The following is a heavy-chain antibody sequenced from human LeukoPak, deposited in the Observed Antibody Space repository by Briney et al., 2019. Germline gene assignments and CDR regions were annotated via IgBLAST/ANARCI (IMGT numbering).Heavy chain of an antibody. V-gene: IGHV3-21*01. D-gene: IGHD2-2*01. J-gene: IGHJ3*02. CDR2: TSSSSSYI. CDR3: ARGGGYPDDAFDI. CDR1: GFTFSSYS. Sequence: PGGSLRLSCAASGFTFSSYSMNWVRQAPGKGLEWVSSTSSSSSYIYYADSVKGRFTISRDNAKNSLYLQMNSLRAEDTAVYYCARGGGYPDDAFDIWGQGTMVTVSS.